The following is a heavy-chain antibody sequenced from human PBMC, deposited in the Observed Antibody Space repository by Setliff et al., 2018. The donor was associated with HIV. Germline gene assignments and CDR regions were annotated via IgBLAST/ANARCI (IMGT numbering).Heavy chain of an antibody. Sequence: RLSCAASGFNFKTYGMTWVRQAPGKGLDWVAHIGSSNHGIHYTASVQGRFTISRDNAKNMLFLQMNSLRAEDTAVYYCARAHDNHDSSGYSHDSWGQGSLVTVSS. V-gene: IGHV3-48*04. J-gene: IGHJ4*02. D-gene: IGHD3-22*01. CDR3: ARAHDNHDSSGYSHDS. CDR2: IGSSNHGI. CDR1: GFNFKTYG.